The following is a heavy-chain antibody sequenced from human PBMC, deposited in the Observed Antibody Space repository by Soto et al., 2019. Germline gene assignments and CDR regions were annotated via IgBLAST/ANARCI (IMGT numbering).Heavy chain of an antibody. V-gene: IGHV4-38-2*02. CDR2: IYHGGTT. J-gene: IGHJ4*01. CDR1: GYSIRSGSY. CDR3: ARVHVMVVAGSTFDY. D-gene: IGHD6-19*01. Sequence: PSETLSLTCSVSGYSIRSGSYWGWIRQPPGKGPEWIASIYHGGTTFYNPSLKSRVTLSVDTSNNQFSLKLTSVTAAGTAVYYCARVHVMVVAGSTFDYWGHGTLVTVSS.